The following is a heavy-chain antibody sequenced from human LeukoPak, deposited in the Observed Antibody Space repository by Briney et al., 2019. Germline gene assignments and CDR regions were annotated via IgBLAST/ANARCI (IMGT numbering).Heavy chain of an antibody. CDR1: GGSISSSSYY. D-gene: IGHD4-17*01. J-gene: IGHJ4*02. V-gene: IGHV4-39*07. CDR2: IYYSGST. Sequence: PSETLSLTCTISGGSISSSSYYWGWIRPPPGKGLEWIGSIYYSGSTYYNPSLKSRVTISVDTSKNQFSLKLSSVTAADTAVYYCARLDHGDYGLWYFDYWGQGTLVTVSS. CDR3: ARLDHGDYGLWYFDY.